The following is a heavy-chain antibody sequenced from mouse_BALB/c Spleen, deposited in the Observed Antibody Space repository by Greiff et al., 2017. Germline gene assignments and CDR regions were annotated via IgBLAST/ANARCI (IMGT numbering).Heavy chain of an antibody. CDR1: GFTFSNYW. J-gene: IGHJ2*01. V-gene: IGHV6-6*02. Sequence: EVKVEESGGGLVQPGGSMKLSCVASGFTFSNYWMNWVRQSPEKGLEWVAEIRLKSNNYATHYAESVKGRFTISRDDSKSSVYLHMNNLRAEDTGIYYCTRHYGSWGQGTTLTVSS. CDR3: TRHYGS. CDR2: IRLKSNNYAT.